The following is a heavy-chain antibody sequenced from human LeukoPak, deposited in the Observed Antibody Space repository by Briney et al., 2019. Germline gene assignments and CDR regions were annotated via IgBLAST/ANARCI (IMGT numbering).Heavy chain of an antibody. Sequence: GGSPRLSCAASGFTFSSYDMNWVRQAPGKGLEWVSYISTSGGTTNYADSVKGRFTISRDNAKNSLYLQMNSLRAEETAVYYCARGPLDYWGQGTLVTVSS. J-gene: IGHJ4*02. CDR2: ISTSGGTT. CDR1: GFTFSSYD. V-gene: IGHV3-48*03. CDR3: ARGPLDY.